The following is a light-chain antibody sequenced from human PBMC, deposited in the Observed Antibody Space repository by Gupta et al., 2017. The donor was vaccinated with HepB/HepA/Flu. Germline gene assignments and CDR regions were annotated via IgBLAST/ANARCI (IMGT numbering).Light chain of an antibody. CDR3: QSADSSDTYYYV. Sequence: SYELTQPPSVSVSPGQTARITCSGDALPKQYAYWYQQKPSQAPVLVIYKDSERPSGIPERFSGSSSGTTVTLTISGVQAEDEADYYCQSADSSDTYYYVFGTGTKVTVL. V-gene: IGLV3-25*03. CDR1: ALPKQY. J-gene: IGLJ1*01. CDR2: KDS.